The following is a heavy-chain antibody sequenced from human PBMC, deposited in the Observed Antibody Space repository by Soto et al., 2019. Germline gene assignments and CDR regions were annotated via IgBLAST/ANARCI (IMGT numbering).Heavy chain of an antibody. V-gene: IGHV4-34*01. CDR2: INHSGST. CDR1: GGSFSGYY. J-gene: IGHJ6*02. D-gene: IGHD5-18*01. Sequence: SETLSLTCAVYGGSFSGYYWSWIRQPPGKGLEWIGEINHSGSTNYNPSLKSRVTISVDTSKNQFPLKLSSVTAADTAVYYCVRDFGVHTAMTWLGMDVWGQGTTVTVSS. CDR3: VRDFGVHTAMTWLGMDV.